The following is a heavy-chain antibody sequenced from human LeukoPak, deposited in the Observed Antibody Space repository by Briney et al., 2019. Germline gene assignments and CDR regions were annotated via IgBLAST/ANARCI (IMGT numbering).Heavy chain of an antibody. D-gene: IGHD5-18*01. CDR3: ARAGYTYGFDY. J-gene: IGHJ4*02. CDR1: GFTFNTYW. V-gene: IGHV3-7*04. Sequence: SGGSLRLSCAASGFTFNTYWMTWVRQAPGKGLEWVANIKPDGSETDYVDSVKGRFTISRDNTKNSLYLQMNSLRAEDTALFYCARAGYTYGFDYWGQGALVTVSS. CDR2: IKPDGSET.